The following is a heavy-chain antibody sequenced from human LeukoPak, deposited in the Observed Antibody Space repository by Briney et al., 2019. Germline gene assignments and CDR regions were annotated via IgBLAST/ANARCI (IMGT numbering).Heavy chain of an antibody. D-gene: IGHD6-6*01. CDR1: GYTFTSYG. J-gene: IGHJ5*02. V-gene: IGHV1-18*01. CDR3: ARDLGSSATSTNWFDP. Sequence: GASVKVSCKASGYTFTSYGISWVRQAPGQGLEWMGWISAYNGNTNYAQKLQGRVTMTTDTSASTAYMELRSLRSDDTAVYYCARDLGSSATSTNWFDPWGQGTLVTVSS. CDR2: ISAYNGNT.